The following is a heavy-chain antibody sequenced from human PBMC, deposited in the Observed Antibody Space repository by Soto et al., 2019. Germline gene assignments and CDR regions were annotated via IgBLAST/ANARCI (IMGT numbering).Heavy chain of an antibody. CDR2: IYYSGST. Sequence: SQTLSLTCTVSGGSISSSSYYWGWIRQPPGKGLEWIGSIYYSGSTYYNPSLKSRVTISVDTSKNQFSLKLSSVTAADTAVYYCALDKANDYGDYGGPFDYWGQGTLVTVSS. CDR3: ALDKANDYGDYGGPFDY. J-gene: IGHJ4*02. CDR1: GGSISSSSYY. D-gene: IGHD4-17*01. V-gene: IGHV4-39*01.